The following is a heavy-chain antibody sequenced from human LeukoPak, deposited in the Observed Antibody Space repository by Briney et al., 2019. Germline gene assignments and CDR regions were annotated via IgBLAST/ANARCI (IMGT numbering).Heavy chain of an antibody. D-gene: IGHD6-13*01. CDR2: ISGSGDRT. J-gene: IGHJ4*02. Sequence: GGSLRLSCAASGFTFSSYAMSWVRQAPGKGLEWVSAISGSGDRTYYADSVQGRFTISRDSSKNTMYLQMNSLRAEDTAVYYCAKDIIIAAAGPAYFDYWGQGTLVTVSS. CDR1: GFTFSSYA. CDR3: AKDIIIAAAGPAYFDY. V-gene: IGHV3-23*01.